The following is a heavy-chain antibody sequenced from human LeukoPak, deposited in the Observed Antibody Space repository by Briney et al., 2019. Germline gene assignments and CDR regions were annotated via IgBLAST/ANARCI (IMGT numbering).Heavy chain of an antibody. V-gene: IGHV4-38-2*02. D-gene: IGHD3-10*01. Sequence: SETLSLTCTVSGYSISSGYYWGWIRQPPGKGLEWIGSIYHSGSTYYNPSLKSRVTISVDTSKNQFSLKLSSVTAADTAVYYCARRRTYYYGSGSYYGGWFDPWGQGTLVTVSS. J-gene: IGHJ5*02. CDR2: IYHSGST. CDR1: GYSISSGYY. CDR3: ARRRTYYYGSGSYYGGWFDP.